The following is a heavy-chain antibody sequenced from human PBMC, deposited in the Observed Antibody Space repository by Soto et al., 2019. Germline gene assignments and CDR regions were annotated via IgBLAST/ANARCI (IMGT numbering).Heavy chain of an antibody. CDR2: INNDGSRT. J-gene: IGHJ4*02. V-gene: IGHV3-74*01. CDR3: GTTFEY. D-gene: IGHD1-26*01. CDR1: VFTFSNYW. Sequence: GPLRLSCAASVFTFSNYWMHWVRQVPGEGLVWVSSINNDGSRTWYADSVRGRIAMSRDNARNLVYLQMNSLRAEDTAVYYCGTTFEYWGQGALVTVSS.